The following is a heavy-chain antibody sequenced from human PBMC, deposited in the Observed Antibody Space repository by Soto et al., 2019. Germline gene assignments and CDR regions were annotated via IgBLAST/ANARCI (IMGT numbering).Heavy chain of an antibody. CDR3: AGVGYSGYDWSGDYYYYMDV. CDR1: GFTFSDYY. J-gene: IGHJ6*03. CDR2: ISSSGSTI. D-gene: IGHD5-12*01. V-gene: IGHV3-11*01. Sequence: GGSLRLSCAASGFTFSDYYMSWIRQAPGKGLEWVSYISSSGSTIYYADSVKGRFTISRDNAKNSLYLQMNSLRAEDTAVYYCAGVGYSGYDWSGDYYYYMDVWGKGTTVTVSS.